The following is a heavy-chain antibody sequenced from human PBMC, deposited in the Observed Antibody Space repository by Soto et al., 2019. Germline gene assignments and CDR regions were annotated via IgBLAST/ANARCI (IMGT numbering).Heavy chain of an antibody. Sequence: SETVSLTCAVYGGSVNVYYWNWIRQPPGKGLEWIGEINHTGGTHYNPSLKSRVTMSVDTSKNQFSLRLSSVTAADTAIYYCATRITVFGLLIPLFDPWGQGTQVTVSS. CDR3: ATRITVFGLLIPLFDP. V-gene: IGHV4-34*01. CDR1: GGSVNVYY. J-gene: IGHJ5*02. D-gene: IGHD3-3*01. CDR2: INHTGGT.